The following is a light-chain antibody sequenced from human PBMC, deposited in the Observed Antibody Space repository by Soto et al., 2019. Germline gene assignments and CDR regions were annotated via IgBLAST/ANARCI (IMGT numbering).Light chain of an antibody. J-gene: IGKJ1*01. CDR2: DAS. V-gene: IGKV3-20*01. Sequence: TIYSSASQGVSNSYLAWYQHKPGQAPRLLIYDASSRATGTPHRFSGSESGTDFTLPISRLEPEDFAVYYCQQYGRSPGTFGQGTKVDIK. CDR1: QGVSNSY. CDR3: QQYGRSPGT.